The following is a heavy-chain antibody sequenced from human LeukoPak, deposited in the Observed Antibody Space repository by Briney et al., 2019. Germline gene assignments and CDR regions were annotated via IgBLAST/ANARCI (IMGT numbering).Heavy chain of an antibody. V-gene: IGHV3-9*01. CDR2: ISWNSGSI. Sequence: PGRSLRLSCAASGFTFDDYAMHWVRQAPGKGLEWVSGISWNSGSIGYADSVKGRFTISRDNAKNSLYLQMNSLRAEDTAVYYCARVYYGSGSLHYYYYYMDVWGKGTTVTISS. J-gene: IGHJ6*03. CDR1: GFTFDDYA. CDR3: ARVYYGSGSLHYYYYYMDV. D-gene: IGHD3-10*01.